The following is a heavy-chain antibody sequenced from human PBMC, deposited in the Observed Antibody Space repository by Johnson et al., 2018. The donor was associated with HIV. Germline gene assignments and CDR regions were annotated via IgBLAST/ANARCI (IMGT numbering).Heavy chain of an antibody. J-gene: IGHJ3*02. CDR3: AKDLFTEREDDAFDI. D-gene: IGHD1-26*01. CDR2: ISYDGNNK. V-gene: IGHV3-30-3*02. CDR1: GFTFSSYA. Sequence: QMLLVESGGGVVQPGRSLRLSCAASGFTFSSYAMHWVRQAPGKGLEWVAVISYDGNNKYYADSVKGRFTISRDNSKNTLYLQMNSLRAEDTAVYYCAKDLFTEREDDAFDIWGQGTMVTVSS.